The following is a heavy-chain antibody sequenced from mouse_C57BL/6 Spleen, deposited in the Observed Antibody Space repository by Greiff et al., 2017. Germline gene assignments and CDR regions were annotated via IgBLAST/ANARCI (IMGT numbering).Heavy chain of an antibody. J-gene: IGHJ2*01. D-gene: IGHD1-2*01. Sequence: VQLQQPGAELVMPGASVKLSCKASGYTFTSYWMHWVKQRPGHGLEWIGDLDPSDSYTNYNKKFKGKSTLTVDTSSSTAFMQLSSLTSEDSAVYCCTRSVITTMDYWGQGTTLTVSS. V-gene: IGHV1-69*01. CDR2: LDPSDSYT. CDR1: GYTFTSYW. CDR3: TRSVITTMDY.